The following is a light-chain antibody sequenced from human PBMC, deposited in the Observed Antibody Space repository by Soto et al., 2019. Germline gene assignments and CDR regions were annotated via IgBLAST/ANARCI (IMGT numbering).Light chain of an antibody. V-gene: IGKV3-20*01. CDR3: QHYRSSWT. CDR1: QSVSSSF. J-gene: IGKJ1*01. CDR2: GTS. Sequence: EIVLTQSPGTLSLSPGERATLSCRASQSVSSSFLAWYQQKPGQPPRLLIYGTSSRATGIPERVSGSGSGADFTLTISRLEPEDFPVYYCQHYRSSWTFGRGTKVEVK.